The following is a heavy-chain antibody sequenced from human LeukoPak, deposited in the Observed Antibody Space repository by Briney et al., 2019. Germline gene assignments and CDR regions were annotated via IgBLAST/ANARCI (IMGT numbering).Heavy chain of an antibody. J-gene: IGHJ6*02. CDR1: GLTVSSSF. CDR3: AREITNYYGMDV. D-gene: IGHD1-1*01. Sequence: GGSLRLSCAASGLTVSSSFVSWVRQAPGKGLEWVSLIYTSGGTYYADSVKGRFTISRDNSKNTLYLQMNGLRAEDTAVYYCAREITNYYGMDVWGQGTTVTVSS. CDR2: IYTSGGT. V-gene: IGHV3-66*01.